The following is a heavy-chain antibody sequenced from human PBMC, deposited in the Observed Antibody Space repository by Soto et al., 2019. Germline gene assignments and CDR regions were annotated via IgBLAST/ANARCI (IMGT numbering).Heavy chain of an antibody. Sequence: QVQLVQSGAEVKKPGSSVKVSCKASGDTFTIFAIRWVRQAPGQGLEWMGGIIPTIGTTNYAQWFQGRITITGDESTGTAYMELSSLNSEDTAVYYCARELGSGYDPGDYWGQGTLVTVSS. CDR1: GDTFTIFA. J-gene: IGHJ4*02. CDR2: IIPTIGTT. CDR3: ARELGSGYDPGDY. D-gene: IGHD5-12*01. V-gene: IGHV1-69*12.